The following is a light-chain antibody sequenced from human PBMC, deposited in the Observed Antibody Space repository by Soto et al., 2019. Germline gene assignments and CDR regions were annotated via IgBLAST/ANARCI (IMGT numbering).Light chain of an antibody. CDR2: DAS. CDR3: QQYTNRHWT. Sequence: EIVMTQSPATLSVSPGERATLSCRASQSVAGNLAWYQQKPGQAPRLLIYDASTRATGIPARFSGSGSGTEFTVTISSVQSEDFAVYYCQQYTNRHWTFGQGTKVEIK. V-gene: IGKV3-15*01. J-gene: IGKJ1*01. CDR1: QSVAGN.